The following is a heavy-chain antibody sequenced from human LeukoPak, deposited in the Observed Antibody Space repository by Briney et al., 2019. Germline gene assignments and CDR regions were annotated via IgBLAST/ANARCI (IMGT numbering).Heavy chain of an antibody. J-gene: IGHJ6*02. CDR3: ARAYSSSWRKPPPYYYYGMDV. CDR2: INHSGST. CDR1: GGSFSGYY. V-gene: IGHV4-34*01. D-gene: IGHD6-13*01. Sequence: PSETLSLTCAVYGGSFSGYYWSWIRQPPGKGLEWIGEINHSGSTNYNPSLKSRVTISVDTSKNQFSLKLSSVTAADTAVYYCARAYSSSWRKPPPYYYYGMDVWGQGTTVTVSS.